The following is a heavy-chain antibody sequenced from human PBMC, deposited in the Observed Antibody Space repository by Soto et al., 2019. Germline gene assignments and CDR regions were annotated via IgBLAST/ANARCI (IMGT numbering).Heavy chain of an antibody. CDR2: IYYSGST. J-gene: IGHJ4*02. CDR1: GDSISSSIYY. CDR3: ASQAAVGTRRGACYFDY. Sequence: QRQLQESGPGLVKPSETLSLTCTVSGDSISSSIYYWGWIRQPPGKGLEWIGTIYYSGSTFYNPSLTCPVTISVATSNNQFSLRMSSVTAAYTAVYYCASQAAVGTRRGACYFDYWGQGTLVTVSS. D-gene: IGHD6-13*01. V-gene: IGHV4-39*01.